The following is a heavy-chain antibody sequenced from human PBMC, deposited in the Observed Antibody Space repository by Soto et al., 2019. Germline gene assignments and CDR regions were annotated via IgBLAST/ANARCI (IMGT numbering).Heavy chain of an antibody. J-gene: IGHJ5*02. Sequence: GASLKISCNGSGYSFTIYWVGWVRQMPGKGLEWMGIIYPGDSDTRYSPSFQGQVTISADKSISTAYLQWSSLKASDTAMYYCARQRTGTEFDPWGQGTLVTVSS. CDR3: ARQRTGTEFDP. CDR1: GYSFTIYW. V-gene: IGHV5-51*01. D-gene: IGHD1-7*01. CDR2: IYPGDSDT.